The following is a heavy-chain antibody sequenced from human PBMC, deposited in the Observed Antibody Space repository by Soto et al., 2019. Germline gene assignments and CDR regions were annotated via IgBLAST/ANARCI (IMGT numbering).Heavy chain of an antibody. V-gene: IGHV3-48*03. Sequence: GGSLRLSCAASGFIFNNYEMNWVRQAPGKGLEWVSYISSSGSTTYYADSVKGRFTISRDNAKNSLYLQMNSLRAEDTAVYYCARGTYRISGGGSNWFDPWGQGTLVTVSS. D-gene: IGHD2-15*01. CDR3: ARGTYRISGGGSNWFDP. J-gene: IGHJ5*02. CDR1: GFIFNNYE. CDR2: ISSSGSTT.